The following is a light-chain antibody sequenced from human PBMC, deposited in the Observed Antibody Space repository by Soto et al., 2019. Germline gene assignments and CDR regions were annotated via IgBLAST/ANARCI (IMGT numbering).Light chain of an antibody. CDR2: AAS. J-gene: IGKJ1*01. CDR1: QSINSY. Sequence: DVQMTQSPSSLSASVVDRLSSTFRASQSINSYMNWYQHKPGKAPNLLIYAASSLQRGVPSMISGSGSRTHFPLTSSRLQPDELAIYYWQQSYSPPTFGQGTRVEIK. CDR3: QQSYSPPT. V-gene: IGKV1-39*01.